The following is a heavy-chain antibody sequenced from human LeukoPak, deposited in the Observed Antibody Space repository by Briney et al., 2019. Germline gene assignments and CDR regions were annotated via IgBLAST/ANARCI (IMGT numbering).Heavy chain of an antibody. CDR2: IWYDGSHD. D-gene: IGHD2-2*01. J-gene: IGHJ4*02. CDR3: AKEGDYCSSSGCHKRGIDY. V-gene: IGHV3-33*06. Sequence: GTSLRLSCAASGFTFSHYAMHWVRQAPGKGLEWVAVIWYDGSHDTYTDSVKGRFTVSRDNFKNVLHLQMNSLRVEDTAVYYCAKEGDYCSSSGCHKRGIDYWGQGTLVTVSS. CDR1: GFTFSHYA.